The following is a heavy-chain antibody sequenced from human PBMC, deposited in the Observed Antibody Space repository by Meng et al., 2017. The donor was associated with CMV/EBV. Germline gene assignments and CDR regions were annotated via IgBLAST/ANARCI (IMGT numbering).Heavy chain of an antibody. CDR2: IIPIFGTA. Sequence: SGGTFSSYAISWVRQAPGQGLGWMGGIIPIFGTANYAQKFQGRVTITTDESTSTAYMELSSLRSEDTAVYYCARVPGSGSSEHYFDYWGQGTLVTVSS. CDR3: ARVPGSGSSEHYFDY. CDR1: GGTFSSYA. V-gene: IGHV1-69*05. J-gene: IGHJ4*02. D-gene: IGHD1-26*01.